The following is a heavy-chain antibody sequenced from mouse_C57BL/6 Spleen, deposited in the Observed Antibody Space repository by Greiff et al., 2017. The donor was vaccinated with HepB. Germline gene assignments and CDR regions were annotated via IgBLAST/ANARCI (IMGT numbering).Heavy chain of an antibody. CDR2: IYPRSGNT. Sequence: VKLQESGAELARPGASVKLSCKASGYTFTSYGISWVKQRTGQGLEWIGEIYPRSGNTYYNEKFKGKATLTADKSSSTAYMELRSLTSEDSAVYFCARKGNYYGSSFYWYFDVWGTGTTVTVSS. CDR3: ARKGNYYGSSFYWYFDV. J-gene: IGHJ1*03. D-gene: IGHD1-1*01. V-gene: IGHV1-81*01. CDR1: GYTFTSYG.